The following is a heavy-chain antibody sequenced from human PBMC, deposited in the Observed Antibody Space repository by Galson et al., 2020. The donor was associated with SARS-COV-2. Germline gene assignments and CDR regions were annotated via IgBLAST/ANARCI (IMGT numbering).Heavy chain of an antibody. CDR2: ISNSSSYI. CDR3: ARSVHIVVAITRGLDY. V-gene: IGHV3-21*01. J-gene: IGHJ4*02. Sequence: GESLKISCAASGFTFSSYSMNWVRQAPGKGLEWVASISNSSSYIFYADSVKGRFTISRDNAKNSLYLQMNSLRAEDTAVYYCARSVHIVVAITRGLDYWGQGTLVTVSS. CDR1: GFTFSSYS. D-gene: IGHD1-26*01.